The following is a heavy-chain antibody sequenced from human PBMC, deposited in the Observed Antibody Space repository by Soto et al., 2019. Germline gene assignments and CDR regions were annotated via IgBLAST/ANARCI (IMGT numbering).Heavy chain of an antibody. J-gene: IGHJ4*02. CDR3: VPTYYYDSSGYRPHFDY. D-gene: IGHD3-22*01. CDR1: GFTFSSYS. V-gene: IGHV3-48*02. CDR2: ISSSSSTI. Sequence: GGSLRLSCAASGFTFSSYSMNWVRQAPGKGLEWVSYISSSSSTIYYADSVKGRFTISRDNAKNSLYLQMNSLRDEDTAVYYCVPTYYYDSSGYRPHFDYWGQGTLVTVSS.